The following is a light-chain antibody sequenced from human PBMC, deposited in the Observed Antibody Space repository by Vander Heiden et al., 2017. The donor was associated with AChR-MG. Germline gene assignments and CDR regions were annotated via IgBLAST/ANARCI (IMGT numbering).Light chain of an antibody. CDR3: KSYYSSLSVWV. J-gene: IGLJ3*02. V-gene: IGLV1-40*01. CDR1: SSNIGAGYD. CDR2: GNS. Sequence: QPVLTQPPAVSGAPGQRVTISCTGSSSNIGAGYDVHWYQQLPGTAPKLLIYGNSNRPSGVPDRFSGSKSGTSASLAITGLQAEDEADYYCKSYYSSLSVWVFGGGTKLTVL.